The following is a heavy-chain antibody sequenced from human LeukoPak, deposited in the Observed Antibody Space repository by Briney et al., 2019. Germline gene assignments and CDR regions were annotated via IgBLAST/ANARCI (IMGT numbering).Heavy chain of an antibody. V-gene: IGHV4-59*01. Sequence: PSETLSLTCTVSDGSISDYYWSWIRQPPGKGLEWIGYIYYSGSTSYNPSLRSRVTMSLDTSKNQFSLKLSSVTAADTALYYCARNIRGRAVVPGYWGQGTLVTVSS. D-gene: IGHD6-19*01. J-gene: IGHJ4*02. CDR2: IYYSGST. CDR3: ARNIRGRAVVPGY. CDR1: DGSISDYY.